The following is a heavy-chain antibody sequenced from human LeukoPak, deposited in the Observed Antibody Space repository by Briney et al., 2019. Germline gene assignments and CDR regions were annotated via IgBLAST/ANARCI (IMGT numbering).Heavy chain of an antibody. CDR2: ISGSGGTT. CDR1: GFNFLTYA. Sequence: PGGSLRVSCAASGFNFLTYAMSWVRQAPGKGLEWVSSISGSGGTTDYADSVKGRFTISRDNAKNSLYLQMNSLRAEDTAVYYCARAQSPKAFVFRLKNHNWFDPWGQGTLVTVSS. V-gene: IGHV3-23*01. J-gene: IGHJ5*02. CDR3: ARAQSPKAFVFRLKNHNWFDP. D-gene: IGHD3-16*01.